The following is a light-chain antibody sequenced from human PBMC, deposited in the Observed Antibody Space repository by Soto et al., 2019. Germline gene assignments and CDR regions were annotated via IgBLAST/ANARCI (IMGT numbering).Light chain of an antibody. CDR3: QQSYSTPLT. CDR1: RSISSY. Sequence: DIQMTQSPSSLSASLLDRVTITCRASRSISSYLNWYQQKPGKAPKLLIYAASSLQSGVPSRFSGSGSGTDFTLTISSLQPEDFATYYCQQSYSTPLTFGGGTKVDI. CDR2: AAS. V-gene: IGKV1-39*01. J-gene: IGKJ4*01.